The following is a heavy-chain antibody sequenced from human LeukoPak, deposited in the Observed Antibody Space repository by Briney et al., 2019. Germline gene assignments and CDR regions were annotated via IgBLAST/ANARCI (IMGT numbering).Heavy chain of an antibody. Sequence: SETLSLTRAVSGYSISSGYYWGWIRQPPGKGREWIGSIYPSGSTYYNPSLKSRVTISVDTSKNNFSLKLTSVTAADTAVYYCARLNSGSYLDDYWGQGTLVTVSS. D-gene: IGHD1-26*01. J-gene: IGHJ4*02. CDR1: GYSISSGYY. CDR2: IYPSGST. CDR3: ARLNSGSYLDDY. V-gene: IGHV4-38-2*01.